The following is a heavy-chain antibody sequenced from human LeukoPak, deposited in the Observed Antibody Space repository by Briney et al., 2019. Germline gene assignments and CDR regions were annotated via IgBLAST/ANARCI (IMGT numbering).Heavy chain of an antibody. Sequence: SETLSLPCTVSGGSISSSIYYLGRIGQPPGTGLEWIGSIYCSGSTHYNPSHKSRVTITVDPAKNLFSPKLSSGTATDTVVYYCRRCTLVSSFLQRYYFDYWGQGTLVTVSS. CDR1: GGSISSSIYY. D-gene: IGHD3-9*01. CDR3: RRCTLVSSFLQRYYFDY. V-gene: IGHV4-39*07. J-gene: IGHJ4*02. CDR2: IYCSGST.